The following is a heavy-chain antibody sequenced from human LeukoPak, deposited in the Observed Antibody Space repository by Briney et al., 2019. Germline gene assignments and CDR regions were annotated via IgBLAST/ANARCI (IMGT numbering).Heavy chain of an antibody. Sequence: SETLSLTCTVSGGSISSSSYYWGWVRQPPGKGLEWIGSIYYSGSTYYNPSLKSRVTISVDTSKNQFSLKLSSVTAADTAVYYCARGGDGYNFPGNFHHWGQGTLVTVSS. CDR3: ARGGDGYNFPGNFHH. D-gene: IGHD5-24*01. J-gene: IGHJ1*01. V-gene: IGHV4-39*01. CDR1: GGSISSSSYY. CDR2: IYYSGST.